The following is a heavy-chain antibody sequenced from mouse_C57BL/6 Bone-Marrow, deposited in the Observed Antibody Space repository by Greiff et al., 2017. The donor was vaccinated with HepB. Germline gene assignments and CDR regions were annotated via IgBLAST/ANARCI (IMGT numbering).Heavy chain of an antibody. CDR1: GYAFSSSW. CDR2: IYPGDGDT. Sequence: QVQLKESGPELVKPGASVKISCKASGYAFSSSWMNWVKQRPGKGLEWIGRIYPGDGDTNYNGKFKGKATLTADKSSSTAYMQLSSLTSEDSAVYFCAREVAGPYWGQGTTLTVSS. J-gene: IGHJ2*01. V-gene: IGHV1-82*01. CDR3: AREVAGPY. D-gene: IGHD1-1*02.